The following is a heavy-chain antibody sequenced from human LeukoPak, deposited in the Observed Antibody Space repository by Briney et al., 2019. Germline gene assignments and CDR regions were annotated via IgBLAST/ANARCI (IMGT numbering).Heavy chain of an antibody. D-gene: IGHD1-14*01. Sequence: SETLSLTCTVSGYSISSGYFWGWIRQPPGKGLDWIGSIYYSGITSYNPSLKSRVTISVDTSKNQFSLKLSSVTAADTAVYYCARGGNRFGYWGQGTLVTVSS. CDR3: ARGGNRFGY. CDR2: IYYSGIT. V-gene: IGHV4-38-2*02. CDR1: GYSISSGYF. J-gene: IGHJ4*02.